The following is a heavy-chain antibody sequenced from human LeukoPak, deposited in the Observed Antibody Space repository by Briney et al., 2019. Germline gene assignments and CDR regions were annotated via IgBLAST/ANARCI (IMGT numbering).Heavy chain of an antibody. Sequence: SETLSLTCTVSGGSISSSSYYWGWICQPPGKGLEWIGSIYYSGSNYYNPSLQSRVTISVDTSKNQFSLKLSSVTAADTAVYYCAQGIAARDNWFDPWGQGTLVTVSS. V-gene: IGHV4-39*07. CDR2: IYYSGSN. CDR1: GGSISSSSYY. J-gene: IGHJ5*02. CDR3: AQGIAARDNWFDP. D-gene: IGHD6-6*01.